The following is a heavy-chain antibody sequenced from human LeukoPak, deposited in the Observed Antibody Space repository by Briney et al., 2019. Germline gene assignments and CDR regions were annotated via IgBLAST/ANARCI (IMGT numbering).Heavy chain of an antibody. CDR1: GGSISSSSYY. D-gene: IGHD3-10*01. J-gene: IGHJ5*02. Sequence: SETLSLTCTVSGGSISSSSYYWGWIRQPPGKGLEWIGSIYYSGSTYYNPSLKSRVTISVDTSKNQFSLKLSSVTAADTAVYYCARAPRRSYGSGSYYNVAGFDPWGQGTLVTVSS. CDR2: IYYSGST. CDR3: ARAPRRSYGSGSYYNVAGFDP. V-gene: IGHV4-39*07.